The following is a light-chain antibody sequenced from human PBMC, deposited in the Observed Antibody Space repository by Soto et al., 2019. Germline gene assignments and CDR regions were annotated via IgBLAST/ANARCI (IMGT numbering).Light chain of an antibody. Sequence: DIQMTQSPSTLSASVGDRVTITCRASQTVERWLAWYQQKPGKAPNLLISDVSSLESGVPSRFSGSGSATEFTLTISGLQPDDFATYCCQQYKDSMWTFGQGTKVESK. V-gene: IGKV1-5*01. J-gene: IGKJ1*01. CDR2: DVS. CDR3: QQYKDSMWT. CDR1: QTVERW.